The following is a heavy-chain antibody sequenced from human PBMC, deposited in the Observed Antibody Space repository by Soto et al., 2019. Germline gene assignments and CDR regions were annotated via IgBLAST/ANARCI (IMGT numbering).Heavy chain of an antibody. Sequence: GGTLRLSCAASGFTFSNYGMHWVRQAPGKGLEWVAFISYDGSYKYHVDSVKGRFTISRDNSKNTLYLQLTSLRAEDTAVYYCNRGGYVGAFDIWGQGAMVTVSS. J-gene: IGHJ3*02. CDR2: ISYDGSYK. CDR1: GFTFSNYG. CDR3: NRGGYVGAFDI. D-gene: IGHD3-22*01. V-gene: IGHV3-30*03.